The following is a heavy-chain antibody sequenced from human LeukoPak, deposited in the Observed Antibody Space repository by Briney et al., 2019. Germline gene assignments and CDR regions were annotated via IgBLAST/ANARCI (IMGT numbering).Heavy chain of an antibody. CDR2: ISSSGSTV. J-gene: IGHJ6*03. D-gene: IGHD6-13*01. CDR3: ARDSPQGLPQLIDYYYYYMDV. V-gene: IGHV3-48*04. Sequence: GGSLRLSCEASGFPFSSYGMHWVRQAPGKGLEWVSYISSSGSTVYYADSVKGRFTISRDNAKNSLYLQMNSLRAEDTAVYYCARDSPQGLPQLIDYYYYYMDVWGKGTTVTVSS. CDR1: GFPFSSYG.